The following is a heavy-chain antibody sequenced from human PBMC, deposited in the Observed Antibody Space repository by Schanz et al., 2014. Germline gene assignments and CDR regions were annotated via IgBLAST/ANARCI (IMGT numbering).Heavy chain of an antibody. V-gene: IGHV3-30*09. CDR3: ARDHPHRGVTGYYNDV. J-gene: IGHJ6*02. CDR2: ITYDGSNK. D-gene: IGHD3-9*01. CDR1: GFTFSRHA. Sequence: QVELVESGGGVVQPGRSLRLSCAASGFTFSRHAMHWVRQAAGKGLEWVAAITYDGSNKYYAESVKGRFAISRDNSKDTLYLQMNSLRDEDTAVYYCARDHPHRGVTGYYNDVWGQGTSVTVSS.